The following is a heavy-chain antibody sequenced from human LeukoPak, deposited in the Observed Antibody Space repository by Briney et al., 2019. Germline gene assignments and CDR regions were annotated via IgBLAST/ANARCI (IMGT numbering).Heavy chain of an antibody. J-gene: IGHJ4*02. Sequence: PGGSLGLSCAASGFTFSSYGMHWVRQAPGKGLEWVAFIRYDGSNKYYADSVKGRFTISRDNSKNTLYLQMNSLRAEDTAVYYCAKGSHDFWSGYYHDYWGQGTLVTVSS. CDR1: GFTFSSYG. CDR3: AKGSHDFWSGYYHDY. D-gene: IGHD3-3*01. V-gene: IGHV3-30*02. CDR2: IRYDGSNK.